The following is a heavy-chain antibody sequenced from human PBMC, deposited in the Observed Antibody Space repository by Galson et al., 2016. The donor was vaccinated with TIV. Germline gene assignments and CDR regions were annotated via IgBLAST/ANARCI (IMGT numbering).Heavy chain of an antibody. Sequence: SLRLSCAASGFSFSAYWMNWVRQAPGEGLELVAKIKGDGSETDYVDSVKGRFIVSRDNAKNSLNLQMNSLRGDDTALYYCAKGRGYSYGSPQDYYYGFDVWGQGTTVTVSS. CDR1: GFSFSAYW. CDR2: IKGDGSET. D-gene: IGHD5-18*01. J-gene: IGHJ6*02. V-gene: IGHV3-7*03. CDR3: AKGRGYSYGSPQDYYYGFDV.